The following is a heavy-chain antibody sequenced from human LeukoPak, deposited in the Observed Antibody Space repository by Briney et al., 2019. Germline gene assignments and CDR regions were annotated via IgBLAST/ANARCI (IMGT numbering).Heavy chain of an antibody. CDR2: IYYSGSS. CDR1: GGSISSYY. Sequence: SETLSLTCTISGGSISSYYWSWIRQPPGKGLEWIGYIYYSGSSNYNPSLKSRVTISVDTSKNQFSLKLSSVTAADTAVYYCARGLRGVQLWLYFDYWGQGTLVTVSS. V-gene: IGHV4-59*08. J-gene: IGHJ4*02. D-gene: IGHD5-18*01. CDR3: ARGLRGVQLWLYFDY.